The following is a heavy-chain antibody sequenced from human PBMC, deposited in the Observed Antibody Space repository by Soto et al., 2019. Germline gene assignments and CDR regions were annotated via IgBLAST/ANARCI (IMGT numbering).Heavy chain of an antibody. D-gene: IGHD4-4*01. CDR3: ATWHLQEHAYDV. CDR1: GLTVSGKKY. CDR2: FYDLDGT. V-gene: IGHV3-53*01. J-gene: IGHJ3*01. Sequence: GGSLRLSCAVSGLTVSGKKYVAWVRQAPGKGLEWVSGFYDLDGTYYADSLKGRFTTSGDSSRTIVYLQMNGLRPEDTAVYYCATWHLQEHAYDVWGQGTTVTVS.